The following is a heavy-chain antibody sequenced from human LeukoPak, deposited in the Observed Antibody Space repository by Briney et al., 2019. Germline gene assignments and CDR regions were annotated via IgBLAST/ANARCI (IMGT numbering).Heavy chain of an antibody. CDR2: ISGSGGST. V-gene: IGHV3-23*01. D-gene: IGHD3-22*01. CDR1: GFTFSSYG. J-gene: IGHJ3*02. Sequence: PGGSLRLSCAASGFTFSSYGMSWVRQAPGKGLEWVSAISGSGGSTYYADSVKGRFTISRDNSKNTLYLQMNSLRAEGTAVYYCAASTLGYYDSSGYYYPALDIWGQGTMVTVSS. CDR3: AASTLGYYDSSGYYYPALDI.